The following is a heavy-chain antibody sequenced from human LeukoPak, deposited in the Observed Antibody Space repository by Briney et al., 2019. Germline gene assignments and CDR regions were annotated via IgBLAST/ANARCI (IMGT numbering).Heavy chain of an antibody. Sequence: SETLSLTCTVSGGSISSYYWSWIRQPPGKGLEWIGYIYYSGSTNYNPSLKSRVTISVDTSKNQFSLKLSSMTAADTAVYYCARDRGYSYGPDYWGQGTLVTVSS. J-gene: IGHJ4*02. CDR3: ARDRGYSYGPDY. V-gene: IGHV4-59*01. CDR1: GGSISSYY. CDR2: IYYSGST. D-gene: IGHD5-18*01.